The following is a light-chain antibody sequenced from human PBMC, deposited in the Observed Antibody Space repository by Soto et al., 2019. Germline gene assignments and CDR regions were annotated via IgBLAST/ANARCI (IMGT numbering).Light chain of an antibody. CDR3: QQYGSSPRT. V-gene: IGKV3-20*01. J-gene: IGKJ1*01. CDR1: QSVRSSY. Sequence: ELVLTQSPDTLSLSPGASATLSCRASQSVRSSYLAWYQQTPGQTPRLLIYAASSRATGIPDRFSGIESGTDLSLTLSRLEAEDVEVYDCQQYGSSPRTFGQGTKVEI. CDR2: AAS.